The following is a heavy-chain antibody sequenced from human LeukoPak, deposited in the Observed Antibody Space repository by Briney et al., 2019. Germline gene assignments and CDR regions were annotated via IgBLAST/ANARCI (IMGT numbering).Heavy chain of an antibody. CDR2: IIPIFGTA. CDR1: GGTFSSYA. J-gene: IGHJ4*02. CDR3: ARGHYYDSSGQETY. V-gene: IGHV1-69*13. D-gene: IGHD3-22*01. Sequence: SVKVSCKASGGTFSSYAISWVRQAPGQGIEWMGGIIPIFGTANYAQKFQGRVTITADESTSTAYMELSSLRSEDTAVYYCARGHYYDSSGQETYWGQGTLVTVSS.